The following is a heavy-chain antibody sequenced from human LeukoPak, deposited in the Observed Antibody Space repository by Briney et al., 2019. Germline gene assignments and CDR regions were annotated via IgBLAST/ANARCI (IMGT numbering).Heavy chain of an antibody. CDR3: ARRDHVWGSFICDY. J-gene: IGHJ4*02. Sequence: ASVKVSCKASGYNFSTYYITWVRQAPGQGLEWMGWINNKNGNTNYVQKLQGRVTMTTDTSTSTAYMELTNLRFDDTAVYYCARRDHVWGSFICDYWGQGTPVTVSS. CDR2: INNKNGNT. D-gene: IGHD3-16*01. V-gene: IGHV1-18*01. CDR1: GYNFSTYY.